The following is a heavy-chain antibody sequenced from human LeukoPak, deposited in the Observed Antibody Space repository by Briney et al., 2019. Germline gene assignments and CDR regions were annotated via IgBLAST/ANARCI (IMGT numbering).Heavy chain of an antibody. J-gene: IGHJ4*02. Sequence: SVKVSCKASGYTFTGYYMHWVRQAPGQGLEWMGWINPNSGGTNYAQRFQGRVTMTRDTSISTAYMELSRLRSDDTAVYYCARVRGDGYNLYYFDYWGQGTLVTVSS. CDR3: ARVRGDGYNLYYFDY. CDR2: INPNSGGT. CDR1: GYTFTGYY. D-gene: IGHD5-24*01. V-gene: IGHV1-2*02.